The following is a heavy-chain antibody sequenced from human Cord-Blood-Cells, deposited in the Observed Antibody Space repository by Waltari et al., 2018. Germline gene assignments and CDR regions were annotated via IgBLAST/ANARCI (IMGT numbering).Heavy chain of an antibody. Sequence: QVQLQESGPGLVKPSETLSLTCAVSGYSISSGYYWGWIRQPPGKGLEWIGSIYHSGSTYYNPSLKSRVTISVDTSKNQFSLKLSSVTAADTAVYYCARWLGSSWYYWGQGTLVTVSS. CDR3: ARWLGSSWYY. J-gene: IGHJ4*02. CDR2: IYHSGST. V-gene: IGHV4-38-2*01. D-gene: IGHD6-13*01. CDR1: GYSISSGYY.